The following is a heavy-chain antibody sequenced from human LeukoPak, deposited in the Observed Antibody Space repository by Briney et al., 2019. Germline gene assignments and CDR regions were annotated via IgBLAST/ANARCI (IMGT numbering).Heavy chain of an antibody. J-gene: IGHJ4*02. V-gene: IGHV3-66*01. D-gene: IGHD5-18*01. CDR2: IYSGGST. CDR1: GFTVSSNY. CDR3: ARDVGTAMGGGRDY. Sequence: QAGGSLRLSCAASGFTVSSNYMSWVRQAPGKGLEWVSVIYSGGSTYYADSVKGRFTISRDNSKNTLYLQMNSLRAEDTAVYYCARDVGTAMGGGRDYWGQGTLVTVSS.